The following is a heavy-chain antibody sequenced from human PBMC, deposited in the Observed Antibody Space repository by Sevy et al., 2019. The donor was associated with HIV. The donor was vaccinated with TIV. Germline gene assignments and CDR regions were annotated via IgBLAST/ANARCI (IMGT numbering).Heavy chain of an antibody. CDR2: VSGGGGKR. CDR1: GFTFSNYG. CDR3: ARRGNYYGDAFDF. V-gene: IGHV3-23*01. J-gene: IGHJ3*01. Sequence: GGSLRLSCAAFGFTFSNYGMTWVRQAPGKGLEWVSSVSGGGGKRYNADSVKGRFTISRDNSKNTLYLQMNSLRAEDTDVYYCARRGNYYGDAFDFWGQGTVVTVSS. D-gene: IGHD3-10*01.